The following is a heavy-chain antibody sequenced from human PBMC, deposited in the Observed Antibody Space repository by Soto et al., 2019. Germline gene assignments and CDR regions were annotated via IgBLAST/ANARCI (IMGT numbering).Heavy chain of an antibody. V-gene: IGHV4-31*03. CDR3: ARIRPDDYGDPDAFAF. D-gene: IGHD4-17*01. CDR1: GGSISSGGYY. J-gene: IGHJ3*01. Sequence: QVQLQESGPGLVKASQTLSLTCSVSGGSISSGGYYWSWIRQHPGKGLEWIGHIYYSGSTYYNPSLKSRVTISVDTSKNQFSLKLNSVTAADTAVYYCARIRPDDYGDPDAFAFWGQGTMVTVSA. CDR2: IYYSGST.